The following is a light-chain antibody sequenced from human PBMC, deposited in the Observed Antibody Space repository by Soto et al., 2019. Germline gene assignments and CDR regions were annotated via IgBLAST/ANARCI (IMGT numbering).Light chain of an antibody. V-gene: IGLV2-11*01. Sequence: QSALTQPRSVSLSPGQSVTISCTGTSSDVGGYNYVSWYQQHPGKAPKLMIYDVSKRPPGVPDRFSGSKSGNTASLTISGLQAEDEADYYCCSYAGSYTFVFGTGTKVTVL. J-gene: IGLJ1*01. CDR2: DVS. CDR1: SSDVGGYNY. CDR3: CSYAGSYTFV.